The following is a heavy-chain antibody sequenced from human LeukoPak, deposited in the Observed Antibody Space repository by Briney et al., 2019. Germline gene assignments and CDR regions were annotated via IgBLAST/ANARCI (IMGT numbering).Heavy chain of an antibody. J-gene: IGHJ4*02. V-gene: IGHV4-39*07. Sequence: PSETLSLTCTVSGGSISSSSYYWGWIRQPPGKGLEWIGSIYYSGSTYYNPSLKSRVTISVDTSRNQFSLRLSSVTAADTAVYYCATGSSTYTHWGQGTLVTVSS. D-gene: IGHD3-16*01. CDR2: IYYSGST. CDR3: ATGSSTYTH. CDR1: GGSISSSSYY.